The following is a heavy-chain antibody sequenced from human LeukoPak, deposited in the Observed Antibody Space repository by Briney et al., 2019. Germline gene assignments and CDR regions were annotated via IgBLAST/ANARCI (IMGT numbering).Heavy chain of an antibody. J-gene: IGHJ4*02. D-gene: IGHD6-13*01. CDR3: ARRLAVTGRYYFDY. CDR1: GGSISTYY. Sequence: SETLSLTCTVSGGSISTYYWTWIRQPPGKGLEWIGYIYYSGTTNYNPSLKSRVTMPVDTSKNQFSLRLNSMTAADTAVYYCARRLAVTGRYYFDYWGQGTLVTVSS. V-gene: IGHV4-59*01. CDR2: IYYSGTT.